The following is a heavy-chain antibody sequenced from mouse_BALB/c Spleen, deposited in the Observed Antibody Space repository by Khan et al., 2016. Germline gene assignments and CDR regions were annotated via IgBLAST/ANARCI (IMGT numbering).Heavy chain of an antibody. Sequence: VQLQESGAELAKPGASGKMSCKASGYTFTSYWMHWVKQRPGQGLEWIGYINPSTGSTEYNQKFKDKATLTADKYSSTAYMQLCSLTSEVSAVYYCAYNGNYDFWSQGTTLTVSS. D-gene: IGHD2-1*01. CDR3: AYNGNYDF. CDR2: INPSTGST. J-gene: IGHJ2*01. V-gene: IGHV1-7*01. CDR1: GYTFTSYW.